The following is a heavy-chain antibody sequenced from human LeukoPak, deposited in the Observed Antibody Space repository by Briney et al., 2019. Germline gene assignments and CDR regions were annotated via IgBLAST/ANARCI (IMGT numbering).Heavy chain of an antibody. D-gene: IGHD2-15*01. CDR3: ARRGGSERSFDY. V-gene: IGHV4-61*01. Sequence: SETLSLTCTVSGGSVSSGTYYWSWIRQPPGKGLEWIGYIYYTGSTNYNPSLKSRLTISVDTSKNQFSLKLSSVTAADTAVYYCARRGGSERSFDYWGQEPWSPSLQ. CDR1: GGSVSSGTYY. CDR2: IYYTGST. J-gene: IGHJ4*01.